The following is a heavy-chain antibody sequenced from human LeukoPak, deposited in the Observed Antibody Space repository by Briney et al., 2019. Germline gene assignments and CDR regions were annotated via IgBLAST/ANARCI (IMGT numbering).Heavy chain of an antibody. V-gene: IGHV3-23*01. CDR3: AKDRTLYSSSWYYFDY. CDR2: ISGSGGST. Sequence: GGSLRLSCAASGFAFSSYAMSWVRQAPGKGLEWVSAISGSGGSTYYADSVKGRFTISRDNSKNKLYLQMNSLRAEDTAVYYCAKDRTLYSSSWYYFDYWGQGTLVTVSS. D-gene: IGHD6-13*01. CDR1: GFAFSSYA. J-gene: IGHJ4*02.